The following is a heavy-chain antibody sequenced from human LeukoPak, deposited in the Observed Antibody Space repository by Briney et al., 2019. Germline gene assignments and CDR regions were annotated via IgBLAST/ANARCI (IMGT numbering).Heavy chain of an antibody. J-gene: IGHJ5*02. CDR3: AREQFGLVDCSSTSCSSAWFDP. Sequence: PSETLSLTCTASGGSISSYYWSWIRQPPGKGLEWIGYIYYSGSTNYNPTLTSRVTISVDTSKTQFSLRLSSVTAADTAVYYCAREQFGLVDCSSTSCSSAWFDPWGQGTLVTVSS. D-gene: IGHD2-2*01. V-gene: IGHV4-59*01. CDR2: IYYSGST. CDR1: GGSISSYY.